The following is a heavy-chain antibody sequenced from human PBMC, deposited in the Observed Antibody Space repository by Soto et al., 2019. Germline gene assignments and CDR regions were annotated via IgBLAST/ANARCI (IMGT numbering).Heavy chain of an antibody. V-gene: IGHV1-46*01. CDR2: INPSGGST. D-gene: IGHD3-22*01. CDR3: ARGTYYYDSSGYYLAMAYYYYAMDV. Sequence: ASVKVSCKASGYTFTSYYMHWVRQAPGQGLEWMGIINPSGGSTSYAQKFQGRVTMTRDTSTSTVYMELSSLRSEDTAVYYCARGTYYYDSSGYYLAMAYYYYAMDVWGQGTTATVSS. J-gene: IGHJ6*02. CDR1: GYTFTSYY.